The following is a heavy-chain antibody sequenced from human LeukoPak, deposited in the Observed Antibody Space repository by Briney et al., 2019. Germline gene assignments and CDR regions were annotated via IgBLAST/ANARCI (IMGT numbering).Heavy chain of an antibody. Sequence: PGGSLRLSCAASGFTFSSYWMHWVRQALGKGLVWGSRINSDGSSTSYADSAKGRFTISRDNAKNTLYLQMNSLRAEDTAVYYCARSAGTTFDYWGQGTLVTVSS. D-gene: IGHD1-7*01. CDR1: GFTFSSYW. J-gene: IGHJ4*02. V-gene: IGHV3-74*01. CDR3: ARSAGTTFDY. CDR2: INSDGSST.